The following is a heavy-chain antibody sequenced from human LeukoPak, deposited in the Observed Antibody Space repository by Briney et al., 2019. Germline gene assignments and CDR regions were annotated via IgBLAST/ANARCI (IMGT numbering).Heavy chain of an antibody. CDR1: GFTFSSYS. D-gene: IGHD6-6*01. CDR3: ARTDSNIAARRIGFDY. J-gene: IGHJ4*02. CDR2: ISSSSSYI. V-gene: IGHV3-21*01. Sequence: PGGSLRLSCAASGFTFSSYSMNWVRQAPGKGLEWVSSISSSSSYIYYADSVKGRFTISRDNAKNSLYLQMNSLRAGDTALYYCARTDSNIAARRIGFDYWGQGTLVTASS.